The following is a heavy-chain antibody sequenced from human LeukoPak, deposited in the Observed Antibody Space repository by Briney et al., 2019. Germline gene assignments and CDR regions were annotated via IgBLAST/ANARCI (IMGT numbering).Heavy chain of an antibody. V-gene: IGHV4-59*11. CDR3: ARVRAVKHDLDY. D-gene: IGHD3-3*01. Sequence: PSETLSLTCTVSGGSISSHYWSWIRQPPGKGLEWIGYIYYSGSTNYNPSLKSRVTISVDTSKNQFSLKLSSVTAADTAVYYCARVRAVKHDLDYRGQGTLVTVSS. CDR2: IYYSGST. J-gene: IGHJ4*02. CDR1: GGSISSHY.